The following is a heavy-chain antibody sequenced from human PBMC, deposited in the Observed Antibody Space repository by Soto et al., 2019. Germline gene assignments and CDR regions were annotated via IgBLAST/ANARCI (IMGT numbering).Heavy chain of an antibody. Sequence: PGGSLRLSCAASGFTFSSYAMHWVRQAPGKGLEWVAVISYDGSNKYYADSVKGRFTISRDNSKNTLYLQMNSLRAEDTAVYYCARCGYSYGIDYWGQGTLVTVSS. D-gene: IGHD5-18*01. V-gene: IGHV3-30-3*01. CDR3: ARCGYSYGIDY. J-gene: IGHJ4*02. CDR2: ISYDGSNK. CDR1: GFTFSSYA.